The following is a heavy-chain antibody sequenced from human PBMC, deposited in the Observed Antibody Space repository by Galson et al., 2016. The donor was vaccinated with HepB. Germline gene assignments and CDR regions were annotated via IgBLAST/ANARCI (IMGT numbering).Heavy chain of an antibody. D-gene: IGHD3-22*01. CDR1: GFTFSSYV. Sequence: SLRLSCAASGFTFSSYVMHWVRQAPGKGLEWVAVILYDGSNKYYADSVKGRITISRDNAKNSLYLQMNSLRAEYTAIYYCAPDSSARGYFDYWGQGTLVTVSS. CDR2: ILYDGSNK. J-gene: IGHJ4*02. CDR3: APDSSARGYFDY. V-gene: IGHV3-30*04.